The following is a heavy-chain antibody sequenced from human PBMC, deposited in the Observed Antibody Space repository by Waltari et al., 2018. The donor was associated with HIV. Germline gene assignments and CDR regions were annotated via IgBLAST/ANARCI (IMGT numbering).Heavy chain of an antibody. J-gene: IGHJ4*02. CDR2: ISPNSNDI. CDR1: GFTFSTYS. V-gene: IGHV3-21*01. D-gene: IGHD4-17*01. Sequence: EVQLVESGGGLVKPGGSLRLSCAASGFTFSTYSMNWIRQAPGKGLEWVSSISPNSNDIYHADSVKGRFTISRDNAKNSLYLQMNSLRAEDTAVYYCARLNYGEYGSFDSWGQGTLVTVSS. CDR3: ARLNYGEYGSFDS.